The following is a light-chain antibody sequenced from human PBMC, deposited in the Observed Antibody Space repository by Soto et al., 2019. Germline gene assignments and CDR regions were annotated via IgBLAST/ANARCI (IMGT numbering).Light chain of an antibody. J-gene: IGKJ2*03. CDR3: HHYSSSRYS. CDR2: GVS. Sequence: EIVLTQSPGTLSLSPGERATLSCRASQGITNNSLAWYHQKPGQAPRLLIYGVSRRAAGIPDRFAGSGSGTVFSLPISRLEPEDFAVYYCHHYSSSRYSFGRGTKLEIK. V-gene: IGKV3-20*01. CDR1: QGITNNS.